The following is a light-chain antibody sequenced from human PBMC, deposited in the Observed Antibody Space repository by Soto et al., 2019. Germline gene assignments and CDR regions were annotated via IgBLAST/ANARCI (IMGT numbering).Light chain of an antibody. CDR1: QSISSY. V-gene: IGKV1-39*01. J-gene: IGKJ3*01. CDR2: AAS. CDR3: QQSYSTPFT. Sequence: DIQMTQSSSSLSASVGDRVTITCRASQSISSYLNWYQQKPGKAPKLLIYAASSLQSGVPSRFSGSGSGTDFTLTISSLQPGDFATYYCQQSYSTPFTFGPGTKVDIK.